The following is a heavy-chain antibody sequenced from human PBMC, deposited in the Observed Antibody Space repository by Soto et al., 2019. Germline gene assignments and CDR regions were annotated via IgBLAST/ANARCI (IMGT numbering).Heavy chain of an antibody. CDR3: ARDPWAADY. CDR2: IYSGGST. Sequence: EVQLVESGGGLVQPGGSLRLSCAASGFTVSTKYMSWVRQAPGKGLEWVSVIYSGGSTFYADSVMGRFTISRDNSKNTVNLQMTSLRAEDTAVYYCARDPWAADYWGQGTLVTVSS. V-gene: IGHV3-66*01. D-gene: IGHD3-16*01. CDR1: GFTVSTKY. J-gene: IGHJ4*02.